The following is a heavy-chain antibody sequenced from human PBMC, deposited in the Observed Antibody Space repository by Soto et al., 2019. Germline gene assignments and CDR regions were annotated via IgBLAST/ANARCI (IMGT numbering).Heavy chain of an antibody. CDR2: INIYNGNT. D-gene: IGHD2-15*01. CDR1: GYAFNSYG. V-gene: IGHV1-18*04. CDR3: ARDWCSGGSCYLFFDY. J-gene: IGHJ4*02. Sequence: QVKLVQSGAEVKKPGASVKVSCKAAGYAFNSYGISFLRQAPGQALECMGWINIYNGNTNYAQKFQGRVIMTTDTSTNTAYMELRSLRSDDTAVYYCARDWCSGGSCYLFFDYWGQGTLVTVSS.